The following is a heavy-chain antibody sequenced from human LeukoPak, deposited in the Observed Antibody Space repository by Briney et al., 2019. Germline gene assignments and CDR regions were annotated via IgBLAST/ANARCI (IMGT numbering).Heavy chain of an antibody. CDR1: GFTFSSYA. D-gene: IGHD3-10*01. Sequence: GGSLRLSCAGSGFTFSSYAMSWVRLAPGKRLEWASVISGSGGTTYYADSVKGRFTISRDNSKNTLFLQMNSLRAEDTAVYYCAKDYYGSGSYRHFDYWGQGTLVTVSS. V-gene: IGHV3-23*01. J-gene: IGHJ4*02. CDR2: ISGSGGTT. CDR3: AKDYYGSGSYRHFDY.